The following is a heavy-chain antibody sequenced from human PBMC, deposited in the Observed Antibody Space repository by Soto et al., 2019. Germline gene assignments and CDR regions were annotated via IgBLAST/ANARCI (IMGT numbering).Heavy chain of an antibody. D-gene: IGHD3-16*01. CDR1: GFTFGTYA. CDR2: ISGSGRTT. CDR3: AKFRGPSYSYYYMDV. V-gene: IGHV3-23*01. J-gene: IGHJ6*03. Sequence: ESGGGLVQPGGSLRLSCAASGFTFGTYAMNWLRQAPGRGLECVSFISGSGRTTYYADSVKGRFTVSRDNSKNTMYLQMNSLRAEDTALYYCAKFRGPSYSYYYMDVWGKGTTVTVSS.